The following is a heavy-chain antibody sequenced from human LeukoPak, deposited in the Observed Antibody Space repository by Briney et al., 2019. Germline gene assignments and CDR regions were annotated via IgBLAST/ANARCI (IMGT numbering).Heavy chain of an antibody. J-gene: IGHJ6*03. Sequence: PSETLSLTCTVSGGSISSYYWSWIRQPAGQGLEWIGRIYTSGSTNYNSSLKRRVTMSIDASKNQFSLKLSSVTAADTAVYYCARLRGDGYNPYYYYYYMDVWGKGTTVTISS. CDR3: ARLRGDGYNPYYYYYYMDV. D-gene: IGHD5-24*01. CDR2: IYTSGST. CDR1: GGSISSYY. V-gene: IGHV4-4*07.